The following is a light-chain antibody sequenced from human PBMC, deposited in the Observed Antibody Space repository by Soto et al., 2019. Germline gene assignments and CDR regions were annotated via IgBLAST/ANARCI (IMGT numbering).Light chain of an antibody. CDR3: QQANSFPLA. V-gene: IGKV1-12*01. CDR1: QGISTW. Sequence: DIQMTQSPSSVSASVGDRVTITCRASQGISTWLVWYQQKPGKAPNLLIYSASSLQSGVPSRFSGSGSGTDFTLTITSLQPEDFATYYCQQANSFPLAFGHGTKVEIK. J-gene: IGKJ1*01. CDR2: SAS.